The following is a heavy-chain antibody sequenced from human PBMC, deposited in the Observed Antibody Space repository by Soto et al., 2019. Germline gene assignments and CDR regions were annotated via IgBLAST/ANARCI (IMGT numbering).Heavy chain of an antibody. D-gene: IGHD5-12*01. Sequence: SETLSLTCTVSGGSISSSSYYWGWIRQPPGKGLEWIGSIYYSGSTYYNPSLKSRVTISVDTSKNQFSLKLSSVTAADTAAYYCATGEGCGYDSSWDYWGQGTLVTVSS. V-gene: IGHV4-39*01. CDR3: ATGEGCGYDSSWDY. CDR2: IYYSGST. CDR1: GGSISSSSYY. J-gene: IGHJ4*02.